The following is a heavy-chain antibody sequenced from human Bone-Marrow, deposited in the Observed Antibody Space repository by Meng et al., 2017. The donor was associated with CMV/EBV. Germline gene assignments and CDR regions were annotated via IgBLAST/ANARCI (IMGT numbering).Heavy chain of an antibody. D-gene: IGHD3-22*01. V-gene: IGHV3-49*04. J-gene: IGHJ4*02. CDR2: IRSKAYGGTT. CDR1: GFTFGDYA. Sequence: GESLKISCTASGFTFGDYAMSWVRQAPGKGLEWVGFIRSKAYGGTTEYAASVKGRFTISRDDSKSIAYLQMNSLKTEDTAVYYCAREGYYDSSGYEYWGQGTLVTVYS. CDR3: AREGYYDSSGYEY.